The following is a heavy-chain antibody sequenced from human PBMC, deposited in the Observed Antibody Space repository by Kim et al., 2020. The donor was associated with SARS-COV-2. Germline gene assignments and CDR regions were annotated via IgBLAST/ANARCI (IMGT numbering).Heavy chain of an antibody. Sequence: GGSLRLSCAASGFTFSSYSMNWVRQAPGKGLEWVSYISSSSSTIYYADSVKGRFTISRDNAKNSLYLQMNSLRAEDTAVYYCARDWGLRGATQPFDYWGQGTLVTVSS. J-gene: IGHJ4*02. CDR2: ISSSSSTI. CDR1: GFTFSSYS. V-gene: IGHV3-48*04. D-gene: IGHD1-26*01. CDR3: ARDWGLRGATQPFDY.